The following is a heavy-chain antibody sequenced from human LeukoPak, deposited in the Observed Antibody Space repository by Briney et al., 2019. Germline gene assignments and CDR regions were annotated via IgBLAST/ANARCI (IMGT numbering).Heavy chain of an antibody. Sequence: GGSLRLSCVASGFTFSGYNMNWVRQAPGKGLEWVSGISGIGGSTYYADSVKGRFTISRDNSKNTLYLQMNSLRAEDTAVYYCAKLASDYVWGTYRPFDFWGQGTLVTVSS. D-gene: IGHD3-16*02. CDR1: GFTFSGYN. V-gene: IGHV3-23*01. CDR2: ISGIGGST. J-gene: IGHJ4*02. CDR3: AKLASDYVWGTYRPFDF.